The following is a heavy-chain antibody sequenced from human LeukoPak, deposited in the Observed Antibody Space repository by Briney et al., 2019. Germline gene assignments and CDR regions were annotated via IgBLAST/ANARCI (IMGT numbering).Heavy chain of an antibody. CDR1: GSRFTSNW. CDR3: ARRDYGGHAAYFDY. D-gene: IGHD4-23*01. J-gene: IGHJ4*01. V-gene: IGHV5-51*01. Sequence: GESLKISCKGSGSRFTSNWIGWVRPVPGKGLEWMGIIYPVDSETVYSPSFQGQVTMSVDKSINTAYLQWSSLKASDTAIYYCARRDYGGHAAYFDYWGQGTLVTVSS. CDR2: IYPVDSET.